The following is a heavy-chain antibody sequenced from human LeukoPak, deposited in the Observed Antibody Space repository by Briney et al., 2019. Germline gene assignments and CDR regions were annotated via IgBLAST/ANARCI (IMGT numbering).Heavy chain of an antibody. CDR2: ISSSGST. CDR3: ARRPRAGWFDP. J-gene: IGHJ5*02. CDR1: GDSISSGDYY. V-gene: IGHV4-61*02. Sequence: TSETLSLTCTVSGDSISSGDYYWSWIRQPAGKGLEWIGRISSSGSTYYNPSLKSRVTISVDTSKNQFSLKLRSVTAADTAVYYCARRPRAGWFDPWGQGTLVTVSS.